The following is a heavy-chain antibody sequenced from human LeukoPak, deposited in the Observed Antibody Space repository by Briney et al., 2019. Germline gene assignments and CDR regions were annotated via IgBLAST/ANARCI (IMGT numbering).Heavy chain of an antibody. V-gene: IGHV4-59*01. CDR1: GGSISSYY. D-gene: IGHD3-16*01. J-gene: IGHJ4*02. CDR2: IYYSGST. CDR3: AREGKGAFDY. Sequence: SETLSLTCTVSGGSISSYYWSWIRQPPGKGLEWIGYIYYSGSTNYNPSLKSRVTISVDTSKNQFSLKLSSVTAADTAVYYCAREGKGAFDYWGQGTLVTVSS.